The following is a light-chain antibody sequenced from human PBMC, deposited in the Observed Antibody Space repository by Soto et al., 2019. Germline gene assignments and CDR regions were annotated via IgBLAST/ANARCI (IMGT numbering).Light chain of an antibody. V-gene: IGKV2-30*01. J-gene: IGKJ3*01. CDR1: QSLVYSDGVTY. CDR2: KVS. Sequence: DVVMTQSPLSLPVTLGQPASISCRSSQSLVYSDGVTYLNWFHQRPGQSPRRLIYKVSNRDSGVPDRFRGSGSVTDFTLKISSWEADDVVVYFCLQYTHWPFTFGPGTRVDIK. CDR3: LQYTHWPFT.